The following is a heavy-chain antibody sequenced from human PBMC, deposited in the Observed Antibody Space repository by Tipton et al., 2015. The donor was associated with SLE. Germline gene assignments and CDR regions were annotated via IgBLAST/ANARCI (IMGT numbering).Heavy chain of an antibody. V-gene: IGHV3-23*01. CDR2: ISGSGRST. J-gene: IGHJ6*03. D-gene: IGHD5-12*01. CDR3: ARAGLATSYYYYMDV. Sequence: SLRLSCAASGFTVNTYSISWVRQAPGKGLEWVSAISGSGRSTYYTDSVKGRFTITRDNSKNTATLQMNSLRADDTAVYYCARAGLATSYYYYMDVWGEGTTVTVSS. CDR1: GFTVNTYS.